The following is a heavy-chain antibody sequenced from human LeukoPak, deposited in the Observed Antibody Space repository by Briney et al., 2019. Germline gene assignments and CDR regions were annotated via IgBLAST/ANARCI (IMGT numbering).Heavy chain of an antibody. V-gene: IGHV4-4*07. CDR3: ADDYGD. D-gene: IGHD4-17*01. Sequence: PSETLSLTCSVSGGSVSSYYWSWIRRPAGKGLEWIGRIYPSGTTHYNPSLKSRVTMSVDTSKNQFSLKLTSVTAADTAVYYCADDYGDWGQGTLVTVSS. CDR1: GGSVSSYY. CDR2: IYPSGTT. J-gene: IGHJ4*02.